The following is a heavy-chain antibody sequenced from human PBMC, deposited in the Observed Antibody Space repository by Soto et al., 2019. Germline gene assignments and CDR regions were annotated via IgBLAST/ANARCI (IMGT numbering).Heavy chain of an antibody. CDR1: AFTFSAHH. Sequence: GGPLRLSCAISAFTFSAHHMVWVPQAPGKGLECVGRSRNKANNYATDYAATAKGRFTISRDDSKNSLYLQMNSLKTEDTAVYYCVRDGGIAARHYYGMDVWGRGATVTVSS. V-gene: IGHV3-72*01. J-gene: IGHJ6*02. D-gene: IGHD6-6*01. CDR3: VRDGGIAARHYYGMDV. CDR2: SRNKANNYAT.